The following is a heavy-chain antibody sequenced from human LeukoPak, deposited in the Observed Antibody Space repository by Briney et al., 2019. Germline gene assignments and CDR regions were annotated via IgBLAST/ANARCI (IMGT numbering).Heavy chain of an antibody. J-gene: IGHJ4*02. CDR1: GYTFISYG. D-gene: IGHD5-18*01. Sequence: ASVKVSCKASGYTFISYGISWVRQAPGQGLEWMGWISGYNGNTNYAQKLQGRVTMTTDTSTSTAYMELRSLRSDDTAVYYCARDEPVDTAMAFDYWGLGSLVTVSS. CDR3: ARDEPVDTAMAFDY. V-gene: IGHV1-18*01. CDR2: ISGYNGNT.